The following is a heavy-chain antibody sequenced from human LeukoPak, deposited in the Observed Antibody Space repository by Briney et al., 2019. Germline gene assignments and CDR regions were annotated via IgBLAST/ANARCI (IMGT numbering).Heavy chain of an antibody. D-gene: IGHD6-19*01. CDR2: IYAGDYDT. J-gene: IGHJ5*02. Sequence: GESLQISGEGSGYHFTNYWIGWGRPLPGKGLEGMGIIYAGDYDTRDSPSFQGQVTISADKSISTAYLQWSSLKSSDTAMYYCAREAGISVAGTPWFDPWGQGTLVTVSS. V-gene: IGHV5-51*01. CDR3: AREAGISVAGTPWFDP. CDR1: GYHFTNYW.